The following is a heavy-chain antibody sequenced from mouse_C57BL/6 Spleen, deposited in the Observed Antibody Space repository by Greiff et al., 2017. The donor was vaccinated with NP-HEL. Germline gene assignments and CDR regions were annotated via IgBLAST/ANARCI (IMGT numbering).Heavy chain of an antibody. V-gene: IGHV1-9*01. CDR2: ILPGSGST. CDR3: ARGRDGSLAY. Sequence: VQLQQSGAELMKPGASVKLSCKATGYTFTGYWIEWVKQRPGHGLEWIGEILPGSGSTNSNEKFKGKATFTADTSSNTAYMQLSSLTTEDSAIYYCARGRDGSLAYWGQGTLVTVSA. D-gene: IGHD2-3*01. CDR1: GYTFTGYW. J-gene: IGHJ3*01.